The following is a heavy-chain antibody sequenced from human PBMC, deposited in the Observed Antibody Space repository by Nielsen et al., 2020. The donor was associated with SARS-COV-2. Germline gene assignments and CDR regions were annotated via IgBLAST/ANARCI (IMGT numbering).Heavy chain of an antibody. CDR2: IYPGDSDT. CDR1: GYSFTSYW. V-gene: IGHV5-51*01. J-gene: IGHJ4*02. D-gene: IGHD1-1*01. Sequence: GESLKISCKGSGYSFTSYWIGWVRQMPGKGLEWMGIIYPGDSDTRYSPSFQGHVTFSADKSINTAYLQWSSLKASDTAIYYCSRQGQLEPADYWGQGTLVTVSS. CDR3: SRQGQLEPADY.